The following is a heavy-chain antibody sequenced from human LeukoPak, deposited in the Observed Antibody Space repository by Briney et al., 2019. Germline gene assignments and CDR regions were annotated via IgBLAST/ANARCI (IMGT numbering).Heavy chain of an antibody. CDR1: GFTFTTYS. J-gene: IGHJ1*01. CDR2: INNSGDST. Sequence: GGSLRLSCAASGFTFTTYSMSWVRQAPGKGLEWVSAINNSGDSTYYADSVKGRFTISRDNTKNTLYLQMYSLRAEDTAVYYCAKDDDWGRYKHWGQGTLVTVSS. V-gene: IGHV3-23*01. CDR3: AKDDDWGRYKH. D-gene: IGHD3-16*01.